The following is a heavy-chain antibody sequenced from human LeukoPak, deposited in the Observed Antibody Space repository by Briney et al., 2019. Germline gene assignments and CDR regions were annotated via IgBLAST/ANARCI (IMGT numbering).Heavy chain of an antibody. Sequence: KPSETLPLTCSVSGASFSTNYWSWIRQPPGRGLEWIGYVFDSGSTNYNPSLKSRVTISVDTSTKQFSLRLSSVTAADTAVYYCARLYQQSKWKYYYYYMDVWGKGTAVTVSS. CDR3: ARLYQQSKWKYYYYYMDV. CDR2: VFDSGST. D-gene: IGHD1-1*01. CDR1: GASFSTNY. V-gene: IGHV4-59*01. J-gene: IGHJ6*03.